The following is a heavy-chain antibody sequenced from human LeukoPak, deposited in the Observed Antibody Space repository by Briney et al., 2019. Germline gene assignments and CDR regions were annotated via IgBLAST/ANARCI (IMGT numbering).Heavy chain of an antibody. V-gene: IGHV3-48*04. Sequence: GGSLRLSCAASGFTFSSYNLNWVRQAPGKGLEWVPYISSSSSTIYYADSVKGRFTISRDNAKNSLYLQMNSLRAEDTAVYYCARVRAGTSSKYYYYMDVWGKGTTVNVSS. J-gene: IGHJ6*03. CDR3: ARVRAGTSSKYYYYMDV. D-gene: IGHD1-7*01. CDR1: GFTFSSYN. CDR2: ISSSSSTI.